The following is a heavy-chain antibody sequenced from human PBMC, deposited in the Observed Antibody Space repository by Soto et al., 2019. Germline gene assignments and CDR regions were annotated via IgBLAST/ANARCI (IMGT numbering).Heavy chain of an antibody. CDR3: ARAPSWYIFDY. V-gene: IGHV1-3*01. CDR2: INAANGNT. D-gene: IGHD6-13*01. J-gene: IGHJ4*02. CDR1: GYTFTTCA. Sequence: ASVKVSCKASGYTFTTCATHWVRQAPGQRLEWMGWINAANGNTKYSQKFQGRVTITRDTSASTAYMELSSLRSEDTAVYHCARAPSWYIFDYWGQGTLLTVSS.